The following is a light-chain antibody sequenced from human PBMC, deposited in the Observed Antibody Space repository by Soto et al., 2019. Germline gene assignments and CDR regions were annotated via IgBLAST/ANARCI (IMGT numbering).Light chain of an antibody. CDR1: SSNVGGNNY. CDR3: SSDTRGRTV. Sequence: QSALTQPASVSGSPGQSITIFCTGTSSNVGGNNYVSWYQHHPGKAPKLMIHEISHRPSGVSDRFSGSKSGNTASLTISGLRAEDEADYYCSSDTRGRTVFGGGTKLTVL. CDR2: EIS. V-gene: IGLV2-14*01. J-gene: IGLJ2*01.